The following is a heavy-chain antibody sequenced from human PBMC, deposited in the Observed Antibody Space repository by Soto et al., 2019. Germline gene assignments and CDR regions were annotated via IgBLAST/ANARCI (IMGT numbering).Heavy chain of an antibody. V-gene: IGHV4-34*01. CDR3: ARGGMRRIVAYYYYYGMDV. D-gene: IGHD5-12*01. Sequence: SDTRSLTCSFYGGSLICYYWSGVRQPPGKWLEWIGEINHSGSTNYNPSLKSRVTISVDTSKNQFSLKLSSVTAADTAVYYCARGGMRRIVAYYYYYGMDVWGQGTTVTVSS. J-gene: IGHJ6*02. CDR2: INHSGST. CDR1: GGSLICYY.